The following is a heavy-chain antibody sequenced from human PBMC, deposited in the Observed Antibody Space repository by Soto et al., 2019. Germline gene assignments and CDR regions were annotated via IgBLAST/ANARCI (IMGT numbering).Heavy chain of an antibody. CDR3: ARGQRIWFGETSSWFDP. CDR1: GGSISSGGYY. J-gene: IGHJ5*02. V-gene: IGHV4-31*03. Sequence: QVQLQESGPGLVKPSQTLSLTCTVSGGSISSGGYYWSWIRQHPGKGLEWIGYIYYSGSTYYNPSLKSRVTISVDTSKNQFSLKLSSATAADTAVYYCARGQRIWFGETSSWFDPWGQGTLVTVSS. CDR2: IYYSGST. D-gene: IGHD3-10*01.